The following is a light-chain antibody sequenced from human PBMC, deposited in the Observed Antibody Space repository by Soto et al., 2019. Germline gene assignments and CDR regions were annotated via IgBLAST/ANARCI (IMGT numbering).Light chain of an antibody. Sequence: DIQMTQSPSSLSASVGDRVTITCRASQSISSYLNWYQQKPGKAPKLLIYAASTLQSGVPSRFSGSGSGTDFTLTISCLQSEDFATYYCQQYYSYSTWTFGQGTKVDIK. CDR2: AAS. CDR1: QSISSY. J-gene: IGKJ1*01. V-gene: IGKV1-39*01. CDR3: QQYYSYSTWT.